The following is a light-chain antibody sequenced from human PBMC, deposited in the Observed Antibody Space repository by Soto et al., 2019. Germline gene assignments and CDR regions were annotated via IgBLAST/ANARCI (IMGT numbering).Light chain of an antibody. V-gene: IGKV1-39*01. CDR3: QQTYVAPVT. CDR2: ATS. Sequence: DIPMTQSPSSLSASVGERVTITCRASQNIKSFLNWYQQKPGKAPKLLIYATSSVQSGVPARFSGGRSGTDFSLSISSLQTEDFATYYCQQTYVAPVTFGGGTKVEI. J-gene: IGKJ4*01. CDR1: QNIKSF.